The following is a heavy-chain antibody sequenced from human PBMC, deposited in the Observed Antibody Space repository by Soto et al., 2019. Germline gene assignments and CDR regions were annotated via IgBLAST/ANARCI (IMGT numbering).Heavy chain of an antibody. V-gene: IGHV1-3*01. CDR3: ARDVVRITMVRGATNQAYYYYYGMDV. CDR2: INAGNGNT. Sequence: ASVKVSCKASGYTFTSYAMHWVRQAPGQRLEWMGWINAGNGNTKYSQKFQGRVTITRDTSASTAYMELSSLRSEDTAVYYCARDVVRITMVRGATNQAYYYYYGMDVCGQGTTLTVSS. D-gene: IGHD3-10*01. J-gene: IGHJ6*02. CDR1: GYTFTSYA.